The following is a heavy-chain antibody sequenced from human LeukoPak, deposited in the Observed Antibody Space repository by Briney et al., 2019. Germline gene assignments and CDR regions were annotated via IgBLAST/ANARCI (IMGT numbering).Heavy chain of an antibody. CDR1: GFTFSDYY. D-gene: IGHD2-15*01. J-gene: IGHJ5*02. Sequence: GGSLRLSCAASGFTFSDYYMTWIRQAPGKGLERLSYISSSGDTMYYADSVKGRFTISRDNAKHSLYLQMNSLRAEDTALYYCARDDCSGGTCYPDPWGQGTLVIVSS. V-gene: IGHV3-11*01. CDR2: ISSSGDTM. CDR3: ARDDCSGGTCYPDP.